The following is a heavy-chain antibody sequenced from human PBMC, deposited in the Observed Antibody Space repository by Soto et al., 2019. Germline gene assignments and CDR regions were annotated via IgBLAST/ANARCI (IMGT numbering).Heavy chain of an antibody. D-gene: IGHD5-12*01. CDR3: AISGYDFLGMDV. CDR1: GYTFTGNY. CDR2: INPNSGGT. V-gene: IGHV1-2*04. J-gene: IGHJ6*02. Sequence: APVKASCKASGYTFTGNYMHWVRQAPGQGLEWMGWINPNSGGTNYAQKFQGWVTMTRDTSISTAYMELSRLRSDDTAVYYCAISGYDFLGMDVWGQGTTVTVSS.